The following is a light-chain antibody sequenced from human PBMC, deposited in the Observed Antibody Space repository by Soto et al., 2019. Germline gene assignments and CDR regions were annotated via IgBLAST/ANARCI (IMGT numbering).Light chain of an antibody. V-gene: IGLV2-14*01. CDR1: SSDVGAYDY. CDR3: SSYTSSSSVI. Sequence: QSALTQPASVSGSPGQSIAISCTGTSSDVGAYDYVSWYQQHPGKAPKLMIYDVKYRPSGVSNHFSGSKSGNTASLTISGLQAEDEADYYCSSYTSSSSVIFGGGTKLTVL. CDR2: DVK. J-gene: IGLJ2*01.